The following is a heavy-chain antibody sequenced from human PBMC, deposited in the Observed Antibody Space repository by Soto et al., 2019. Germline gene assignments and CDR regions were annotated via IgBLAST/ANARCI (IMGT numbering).Heavy chain of an antibody. CDR2: ITNSGSYT. V-gene: IGHV3-23*01. Sequence: EVQLLESGGGLVQPGGSLRLSCEASGFTFRDHAMTWVRQAPGQGLEYVSSITNSGSYTFYADSVKGRFTISRDNYKNTLYLQMNSLTAEDTALYSCAKDVLDRGAESWGQGTLVTVSS. CDR1: GFTFRDHA. CDR3: AKDVLDRGAES. D-gene: IGHD3-10*01. J-gene: IGHJ5*02.